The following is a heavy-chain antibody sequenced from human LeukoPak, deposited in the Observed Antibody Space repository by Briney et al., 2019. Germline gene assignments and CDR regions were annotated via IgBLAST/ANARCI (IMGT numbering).Heavy chain of an antibody. Sequence: SETLSLTCTVSGGSISSYYWSWIRQPPGKGLEWIGYIYYSGSTNYNPSLKSRVTISVDTSKNQFSLELSSVTAADTAVYYCARETGDCSSTSCPPGGFDPWGQGTLVTVSS. J-gene: IGHJ5*02. CDR3: ARETGDCSSTSCPPGGFDP. V-gene: IGHV4-59*01. D-gene: IGHD2-2*01. CDR2: IYYSGST. CDR1: GGSISSYY.